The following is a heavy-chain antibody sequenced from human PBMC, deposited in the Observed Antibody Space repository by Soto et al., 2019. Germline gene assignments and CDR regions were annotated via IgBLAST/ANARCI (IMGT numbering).Heavy chain of an antibody. J-gene: IGHJ6*03. CDR1: GFTFSSYS. CDR2: ISSSSSYI. D-gene: IGHD4-17*01. Sequence: GGSLRLSCAASGFTFSSYSMNWVRQAPGKGLEWVSSISSSSSYIYYADSVKGRFTISRDNAKNSLYLQMNSLRAEDTAVYYCAKRTVATRPLYYYYHMDVWGKGTTVTVSS. V-gene: IGHV3-21*01. CDR3: AKRTVATRPLYYYYHMDV.